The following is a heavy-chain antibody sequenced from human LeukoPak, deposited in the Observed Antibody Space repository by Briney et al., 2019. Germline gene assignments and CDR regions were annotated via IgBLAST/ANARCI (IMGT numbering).Heavy chain of an antibody. CDR1: GGSISSGGYY. V-gene: IGHV4-31*03. D-gene: IGHD5-24*01. CDR2: IYYSGST. Sequence: PSETLSLTCTVSGGSISSGGYYWSWVRQHPGRGLEWIGYIYYSGSTYYNPSLKSRVTISVDTSKNQFSLKLSSVTAADTAVYYCARGDGYIHFDYWGQGTLVTVSS. J-gene: IGHJ4*02. CDR3: ARGDGYIHFDY.